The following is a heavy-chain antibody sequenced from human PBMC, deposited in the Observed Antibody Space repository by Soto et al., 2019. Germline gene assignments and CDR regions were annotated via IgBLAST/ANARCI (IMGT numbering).Heavy chain of an antibody. J-gene: IGHJ4*02. V-gene: IGHV3-23*01. Sequence: EVQLLDSGGGLVQPGGSLRLSCVASGITFTSHAMSWVRQAPGKGLEWVSAISGSGGSTYYADSVKGRFTISRDNSKNTVYLQMNSLRVEDTAVYYRAKRVGEYWGQGTLVPVSS. D-gene: IGHD3-16*01. CDR1: GITFTSHA. CDR2: ISGSGGST. CDR3: AKRVGEY.